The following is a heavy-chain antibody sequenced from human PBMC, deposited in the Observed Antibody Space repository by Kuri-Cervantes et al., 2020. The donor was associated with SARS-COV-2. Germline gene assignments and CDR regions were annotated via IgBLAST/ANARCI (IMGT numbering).Heavy chain of an antibody. J-gene: IGHJ6*03. CDR2: VNHRGST. CDR3: ARAYGFLRYIYYMDV. CDR1: GESFSGYY. Sequence: SETLSLTCAFYGESFSGYYWNWIRQSPGKGLEWIGEVNHRGSTNYNPSLKSRVTMSVDTSSKQFSLHLGSVTAADTAVYYCARAYGFLRYIYYMDVWGRGTTVTVSS. D-gene: IGHD4-17*01. V-gene: IGHV4-34*01.